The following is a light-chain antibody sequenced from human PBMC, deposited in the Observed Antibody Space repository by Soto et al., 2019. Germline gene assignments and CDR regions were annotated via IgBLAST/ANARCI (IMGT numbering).Light chain of an antibody. CDR2: SAS. CDR1: QDIRNY. J-gene: IGKJ1*01. CDR3: LQSYTYPWA. Sequence: DIQMTQSPSAISASVGDRITIPCREIQDIRNYLAWFQQSQGNVPKRLIFSASSLQSVVPARFSGSGSGTEFTLTISSLQPEDLATYYCLQSYTYPWAFGQGTKV. V-gene: IGKV1-17*03.